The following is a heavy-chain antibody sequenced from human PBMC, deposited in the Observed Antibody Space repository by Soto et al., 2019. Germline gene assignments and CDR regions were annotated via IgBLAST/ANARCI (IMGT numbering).Heavy chain of an antibody. Sequence: GGSLRLSCAASGFTFSSYSMNWVRQAPGKGLEWVSYISSSSSTIYYADSVKGRFTISRDNAKNSLYLQMNSLRAEDTAVYYCARDLFLEWLSYNWFDPWGQGTLVTVSS. J-gene: IGHJ5*02. D-gene: IGHD3-3*01. CDR2: ISSSSSTI. CDR1: GFTFSSYS. V-gene: IGHV3-48*01. CDR3: ARDLFLEWLSYNWFDP.